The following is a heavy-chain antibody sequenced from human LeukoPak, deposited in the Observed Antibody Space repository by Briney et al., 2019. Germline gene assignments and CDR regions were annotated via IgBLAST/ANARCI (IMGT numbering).Heavy chain of an antibody. D-gene: IGHD4-17*01. V-gene: IGHV3-30*04. CDR2: ISYDGSNK. CDR3: ARHGDYAEGFDY. CDR1: GFTFSSYA. Sequence: GGSLRLSCAASGFTFSSYAMHWVRQAPGKGLEWVAVISYDGSNKYYADSVKGRFTISRDNSKNTLYLQMNSLRAEDTAVYYCARHGDYAEGFDYWGQGTLVTVSS. J-gene: IGHJ4*02.